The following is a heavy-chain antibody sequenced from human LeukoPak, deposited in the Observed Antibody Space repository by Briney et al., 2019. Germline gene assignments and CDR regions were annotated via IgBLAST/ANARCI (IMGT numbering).Heavy chain of an antibody. Sequence: SETLSLTCAVYGGSSSGYYWSWIRQPPGKGLEWIGEINHSGSTNYNPSLKSRVTISVDTSKHQFSLKLSSVTAADTAVYYCARGHQYYDFWSGYKAWFDPWGQGTLVTVSS. CDR2: INHSGST. V-gene: IGHV4-34*01. CDR1: GGSSSGYY. D-gene: IGHD3-3*01. CDR3: ARGHQYYDFWSGYKAWFDP. J-gene: IGHJ5*02.